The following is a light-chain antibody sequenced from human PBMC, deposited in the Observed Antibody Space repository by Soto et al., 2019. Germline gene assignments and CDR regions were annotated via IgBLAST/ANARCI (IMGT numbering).Light chain of an antibody. Sequence: QSALTQPASVSGSPGQSITISCTGTSSDVGTYNYVSWYLQHPGKAPKLMIYEVTYRPSGVPDRFSGSKSGTSASLAITGLQAEDEADYYCQSYDSSLSGYVFGTGTKVTVL. CDR3: QSYDSSLSGYV. CDR1: SSDVGTYNY. V-gene: IGLV2-14*01. CDR2: EVT. J-gene: IGLJ1*01.